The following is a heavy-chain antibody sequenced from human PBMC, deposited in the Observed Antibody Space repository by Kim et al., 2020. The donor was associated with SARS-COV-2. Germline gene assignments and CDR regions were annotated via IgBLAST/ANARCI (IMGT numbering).Heavy chain of an antibody. CDR3: AKDYQGAFGDPLHY. CDR1: GFTFTTYA. V-gene: IGHV3-23*01. CDR2: ISGGGANK. Sequence: GGSLRLSCAASGFTFTTYAMSWVRQAPGKGLEWVSSISGGGANKHYADSVKGRFTISRDNSEDTLYLQMNSLRGDDTALYYCAKDYQGAFGDPLHYWGQGTLVTVSS. J-gene: IGHJ4*02. D-gene: IGHD4-17*01.